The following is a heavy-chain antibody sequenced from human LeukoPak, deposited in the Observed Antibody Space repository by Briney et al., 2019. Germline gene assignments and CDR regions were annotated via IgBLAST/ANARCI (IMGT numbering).Heavy chain of an antibody. CDR2: ISSGSDYT. J-gene: IGHJ4*02. Sequence: SGGSLRLSCAASGFTFSDYYMSWIRQAPGKGLEWISYISSGSDYTNYADSVKGRFTIYRDNSKNTLYLQMNSLRAEDTAVYYCAKDGSYYFDYWGQGTLVTVSS. V-gene: IGHV3-11*05. CDR3: AKDGSYYFDY. CDR1: GFTFSDYY.